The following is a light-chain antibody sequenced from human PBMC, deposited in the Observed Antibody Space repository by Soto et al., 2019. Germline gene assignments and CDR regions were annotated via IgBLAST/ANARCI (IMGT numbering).Light chain of an antibody. CDR1: QGISSY. CDR3: QQYYSYPQT. CDR2: AAS. Sequence: AIRMTHSPSSLSASTGDRVTITCRASQGISSYLAWYQQKPGKAPKLLIYAASTLQSGVPSRFSGSGSGTDFTLTISCLQSEDFATYYCQQYYSYPQTFGQGTKVDI. J-gene: IGKJ1*01. V-gene: IGKV1-8*01.